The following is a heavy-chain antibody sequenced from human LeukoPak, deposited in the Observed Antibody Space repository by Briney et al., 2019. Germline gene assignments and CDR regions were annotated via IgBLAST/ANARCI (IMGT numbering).Heavy chain of an antibody. J-gene: IGHJ4*02. V-gene: IGHV3-48*01. Sequence: PGGSLRLSCAASGFTFSSYSMNWVRQAPGKGLEWVSYISSSSSTIYYADSVKGRFTISRDNSKNTLYLQMNSVRAEDTAIYYCAKGRYHLATVTLLDYWGQGTLVTVSS. CDR3: AKGRYHLATVTLLDY. CDR2: ISSSSSTI. D-gene: IGHD4-17*01. CDR1: GFTFSSYS.